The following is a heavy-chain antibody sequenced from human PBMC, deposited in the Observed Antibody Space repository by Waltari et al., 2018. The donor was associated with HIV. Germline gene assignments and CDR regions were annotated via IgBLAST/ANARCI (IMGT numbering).Heavy chain of an antibody. D-gene: IGHD3-10*01. Sequence: LEWFGSIFYSGTTYYNPSLKSRVTISVDTSKNQFSLKLTSVTAADTAVYYCARHLDYYGSGSYYRGGYFDYWGQGTLVTVSS. CDR2: IFYSGTT. V-gene: IGHV4-39*01. J-gene: IGHJ4*02. CDR3: ARHLDYYGSGSYYRGGYFDY.